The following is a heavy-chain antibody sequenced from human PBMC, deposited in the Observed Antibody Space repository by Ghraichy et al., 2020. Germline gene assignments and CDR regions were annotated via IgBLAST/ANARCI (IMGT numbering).Heavy chain of an antibody. Sequence: GESLNISCAASGFTFSSYAMSWVRQAPGKGLEWVSTVTNAGNTYYADSVKGRFTVSRDNSKNTLYVQMNSLRVEDTAIYYCAKRGASSGYPRGYYFDYWGQGTLVTVSS. J-gene: IGHJ4*02. CDR1: GFTFSSYA. CDR3: AKRGASSGYPRGYYFDY. V-gene: IGHV3-23*01. D-gene: IGHD3-22*01. CDR2: VTNAGNT.